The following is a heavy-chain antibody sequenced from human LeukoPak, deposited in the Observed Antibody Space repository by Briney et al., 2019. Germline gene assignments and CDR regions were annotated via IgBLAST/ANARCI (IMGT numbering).Heavy chain of an antibody. CDR3: AGRGSSSGTFDI. Sequence: PSQTRSLTWTVSGGSITNLNFYWTCMRQPAGKRLEWIGRSGGTNYNPSLKSRVTMSVDKSKNQISLKLASLTAADTALYSCAGRGSSSGTFDIWGPGTFVTVSS. V-gene: IGHV4-61*02. J-gene: IGHJ3*02. D-gene: IGHD2-2*01. CDR2: SGGT. CDR1: GGSITNLNFY.